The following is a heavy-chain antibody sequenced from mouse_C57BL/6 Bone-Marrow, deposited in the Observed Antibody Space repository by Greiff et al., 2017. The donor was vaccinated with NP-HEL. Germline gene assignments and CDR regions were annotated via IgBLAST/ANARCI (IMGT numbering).Heavy chain of an antibody. CDR3: ARAPITTVVPFAY. CDR1: GYTFTDYN. Sequence: VQLKESGPELVKPGASVKMSCKASGYTFTDYNMHWVKQSHGKSLEWIGYINPNNGGTSYNQKFKGKATLTVNKSSSTAYMELRSLTSEDSAVYYCARAPITTVVPFAYWGQGTLVTVSA. J-gene: IGHJ3*01. D-gene: IGHD1-1*01. V-gene: IGHV1-22*01. CDR2: INPNNGGT.